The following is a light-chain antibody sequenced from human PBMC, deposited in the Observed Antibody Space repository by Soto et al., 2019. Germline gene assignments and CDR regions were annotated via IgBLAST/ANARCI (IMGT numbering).Light chain of an antibody. CDR2: AAS. CDR3: QQSYGTPLT. J-gene: IGKJ4*01. V-gene: IGKV1-39*01. CDR1: QSISNY. Sequence: DMEMTQSPSSLSASVGDRVTITCRASQSISNYLNWYQHKPGKVTKLLIYAASSLQSGVPTRFSGSGSGTDFTLTINRLQPEDFATYYCQQSYGTPLTFGGGTKIEIK.